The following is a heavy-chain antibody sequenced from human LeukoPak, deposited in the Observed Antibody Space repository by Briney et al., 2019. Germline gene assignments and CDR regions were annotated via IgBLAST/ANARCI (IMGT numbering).Heavy chain of an antibody. CDR3: ARVTNVLRFLEWLPAVYYFDY. CDR1: GGSASSGSYY. CDR2: IYYSGST. V-gene: IGHV4-61*01. D-gene: IGHD3-3*01. Sequence: PSETLSLTCTVSGGSASSGSYYWSWIRQPPGKGLEWIGYIYYSGSTNYNPSLKSRVTILVDTSKNQFSLKLSSVTAADTAVYYCARVTNVLRFLEWLPAVYYFDYWGQGTLVTVSS. J-gene: IGHJ4*02.